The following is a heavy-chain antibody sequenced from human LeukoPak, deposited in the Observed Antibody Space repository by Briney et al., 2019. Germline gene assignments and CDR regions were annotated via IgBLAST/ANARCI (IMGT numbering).Heavy chain of an antibody. CDR1: GYTFTSYD. D-gene: IGHD2-2*01. CDR3: ARGQEYQPLWDWFDP. Sequence: ASVKVSCKASGYTFTSYDINWVRQATGQGLEWMGWMNPNSGNTGYAQKFQGRVTMTRNTSISTAYMELSSLRSEDTAVYYCARGQEYQPLWDWFDPWGQGTLVTVSS. J-gene: IGHJ5*02. CDR2: MNPNSGNT. V-gene: IGHV1-8*01.